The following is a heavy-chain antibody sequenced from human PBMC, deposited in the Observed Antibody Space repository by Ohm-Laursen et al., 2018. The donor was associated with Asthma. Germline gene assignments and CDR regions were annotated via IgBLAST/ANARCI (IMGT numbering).Heavy chain of an antibody. D-gene: IGHD6-6*01. Sequence: GTLSLTCAVSGASVGDSDWSWVRQPPGREVEFIAYILFRGGANYNPSLKSRATLSTDTSKNQVSLRLSSVSAADTALYFCTKLDRVQSMFDSWGPGTLVTVSS. V-gene: IGHV4-59*02. CDR1: GASVGDSD. CDR3: TKLDRVQSMFDS. CDR2: ILFRGGA. J-gene: IGHJ4*02.